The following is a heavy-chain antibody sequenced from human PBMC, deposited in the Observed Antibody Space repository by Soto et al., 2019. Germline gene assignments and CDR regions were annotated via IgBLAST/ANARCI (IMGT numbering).Heavy chain of an antibody. CDR1: GGSISSSSYY. D-gene: IGHD3-10*01. J-gene: IGHJ4*02. Sequence: SQTLSLTCTVSGGSISSSSYYWGWIRQPPGKGLEWIGSIYYSGSTYYNPSLKSRVTISVDTSKNQFSLKLSSVTAADTAVYYCAGEGPRGNGYFDYWGQGTLVTVSS. CDR3: AGEGPRGNGYFDY. CDR2: IYYSGST. V-gene: IGHV4-39*01.